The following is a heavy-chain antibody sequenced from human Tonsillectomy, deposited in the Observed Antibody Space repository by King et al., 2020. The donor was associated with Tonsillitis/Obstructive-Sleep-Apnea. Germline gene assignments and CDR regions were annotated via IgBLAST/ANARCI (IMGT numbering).Heavy chain of an antibody. CDR1: GFTFSFYE. V-gene: IGHV3-48*03. J-gene: IGHJ4*02. D-gene: IGHD2-8*01. CDR2: ISHRGSNI. Sequence: EVQLVESGGGLVQPGGSLRLSCAASGFTFSFYEMNWVRQAPGKGLEWISYISHRGSNIYYADSVKGRFTISRDNSKNSLYLQMNSLRAEDTAVYYCARDWTGNILYDWGQGTLVTVSS. CDR3: ARDWTGNILYD.